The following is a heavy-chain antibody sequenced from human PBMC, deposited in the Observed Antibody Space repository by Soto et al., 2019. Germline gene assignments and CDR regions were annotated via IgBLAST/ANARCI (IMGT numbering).Heavy chain of an antibody. CDR2: IIPIFGTA. D-gene: IGHD5-18*01. J-gene: IGHJ6*02. V-gene: IGHV1-69*13. CDR1: GGTFSSYA. CDR3: ARVPQRGYSLYSGIMDV. Sequence: PSVKVSCKASGGTFSSYAISWVRQAPGQGLEWMGGIIPIFGTANYAQKFQGRVTITADESTSTAYMELSSLRSEDTAVYYCARVPQRGYSLYSGIMDVWGQGSTVTVSS.